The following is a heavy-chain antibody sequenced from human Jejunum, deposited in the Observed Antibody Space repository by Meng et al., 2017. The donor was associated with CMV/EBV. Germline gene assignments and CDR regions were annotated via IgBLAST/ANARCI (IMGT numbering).Heavy chain of an antibody. CDR1: GFSLSSSEVG. V-gene: IGHV2-5*02. CDR3: ALFTRSWFDP. Sequence: QITLEDSVPKLREPTPTPPMTCTFSGFSLSSSEVGVGWIRQPPGKALEWLAVIYWDDDKRYSPSLKSRLTITKDTSKNQVVLTLTNMDPVDTATYYCALFTRSWFDPWGQGTLVTVSS. D-gene: IGHD2-2*01. J-gene: IGHJ5*02. CDR2: IYWDDDK.